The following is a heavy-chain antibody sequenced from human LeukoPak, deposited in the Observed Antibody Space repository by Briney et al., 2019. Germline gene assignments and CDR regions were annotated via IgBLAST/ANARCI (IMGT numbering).Heavy chain of an antibody. CDR2: ISGSGGST. D-gene: IGHD6-13*01. V-gene: IGHV3-23*01. CDR1: GFTFSSYA. Sequence: GGSLRLSCAASGFTFSSYAMSWVRQAPGKGLEWVSAISGSGGSTYYADSVKGRFTISRDNSKNSLYLQMNSLRAEDTAVYYCARVRYSSSWDFDYWGQGTLVTVSS. J-gene: IGHJ4*02. CDR3: ARVRYSSSWDFDY.